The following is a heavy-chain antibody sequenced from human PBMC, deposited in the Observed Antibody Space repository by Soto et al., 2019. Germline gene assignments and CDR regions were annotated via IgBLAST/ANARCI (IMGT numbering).Heavy chain of an antibody. CDR2: IIPIFGTA. D-gene: IGHD6-6*01. CDR3: ARDSFPPYSSSSKGFDY. CDR1: GGTFSSYA. V-gene: IGHV1-69*06. J-gene: IGHJ4*02. Sequence: GASVKVSCKASGGTFSSYAISWVRQAPGQGLEWMGGIIPIFGTANYAQKFQGRVTITADKSTSTAYMELSSLRSEDTAVYYCARDSFPPYSSSSKGFDYWGQGSLVTVSS.